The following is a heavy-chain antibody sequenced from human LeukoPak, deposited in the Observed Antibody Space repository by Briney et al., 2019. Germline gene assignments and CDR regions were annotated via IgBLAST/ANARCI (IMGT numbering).Heavy chain of an antibody. D-gene: IGHD3-22*01. CDR3: TRGFYYDSSGYYGLDY. J-gene: IGHJ4*02. CDR1: GFTFSSCG. Sequence: VGCLRLSCAASGFTFSSCGMIWVRQAPGKGLEWVSGISGSGGSTSYAGSVKGRFTISRDTSNNTLYLQMNSLRAEDTAVYYCTRGFYYDSSGYYGLDYWGQGTLVTVS. CDR2: ISGSGGST. V-gene: IGHV3-23*01.